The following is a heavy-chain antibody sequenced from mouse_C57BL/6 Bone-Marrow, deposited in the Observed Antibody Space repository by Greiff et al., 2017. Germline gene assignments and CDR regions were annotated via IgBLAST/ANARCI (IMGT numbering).Heavy chain of an antibody. CDR2: ISSGSSTI. CDR3: ARPGYYGSSPFDY. V-gene: IGHV5-17*01. CDR1: GFTFSDYG. Sequence: EVHLVESGGGLVKPGGSLKLSCAASGFTFSDYGMHWVRQAPEKGLEWVAYISSGSSTIYYADTVKGRFTISRDNAKNTLFLQMTSLRSEDTAMYYWARPGYYGSSPFDYWGQGTTLTVSS. J-gene: IGHJ2*01. D-gene: IGHD1-1*01.